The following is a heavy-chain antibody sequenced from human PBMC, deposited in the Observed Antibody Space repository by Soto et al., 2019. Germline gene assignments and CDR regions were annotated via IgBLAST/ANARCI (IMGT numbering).Heavy chain of an antibody. CDR1: GYTLTELS. CDR2: GDPEDGET. CDR3: VDLHANTMVRGYTNDY. Sequence: QVQLVQSGAEVKKPGASVKVSCKVSGYTLTELSMHWVRQAPGKGLEWMGGGDPEDGETIYAQKFQCRVGMGDDTSTHTAYVELSSLGSEVTAVYYCVDLHANTMVRGYTNDYLGQGTLVTVSS. J-gene: IGHJ4*02. D-gene: IGHD3-10*01. V-gene: IGHV1-24*01.